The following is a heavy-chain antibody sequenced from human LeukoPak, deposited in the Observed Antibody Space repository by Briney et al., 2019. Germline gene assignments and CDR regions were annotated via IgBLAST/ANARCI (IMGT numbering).Heavy chain of an antibody. CDR1: GGSISSYY. Sequence: SETLSLTCTVSGGSISSYYWSWIRQPPGKGLEWIGYIYYSGSTNYNPSLKSRVTISVDTSKNQFSLKLSSVTAADTAVYYCARHRVTYYYGSGSSAYMDVWGKGTTVTISS. V-gene: IGHV4-59*08. CDR3: ARHRVTYYYGSGSSAYMDV. D-gene: IGHD3-10*01. CDR2: IYYSGST. J-gene: IGHJ6*03.